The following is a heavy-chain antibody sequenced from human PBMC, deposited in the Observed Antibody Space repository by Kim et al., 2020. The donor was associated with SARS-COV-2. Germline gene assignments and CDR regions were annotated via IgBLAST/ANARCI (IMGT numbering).Heavy chain of an antibody. J-gene: IGHJ6*02. D-gene: IGHD3-3*01. V-gene: IGHV4-4*07. Sequence: TDYNPARKSGVTMSVDTSKNQFSLKLSSVTAADTAVYYCARLTIFRGMDVWGQGTTVTVSS. CDR3: ARLTIFRGMDV. CDR2: T.